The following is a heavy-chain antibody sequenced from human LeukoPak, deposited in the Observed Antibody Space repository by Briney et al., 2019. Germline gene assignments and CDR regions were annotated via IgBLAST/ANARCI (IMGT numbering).Heavy chain of an antibody. Sequence: PGRSLRLSCAASGFTFSSYGMPWVRQAPGKGLEWVAVISYDGSNKYYADSVKGRFTISRDNSKNTLYLQMNSLRAEDTAVYYCAKVTGVHYYDSSGRYYFDYWGQGTLVTVSS. V-gene: IGHV3-30*18. CDR2: ISYDGSNK. D-gene: IGHD3-22*01. CDR1: GFTFSSYG. J-gene: IGHJ4*02. CDR3: AKVTGVHYYDSSGRYYFDY.